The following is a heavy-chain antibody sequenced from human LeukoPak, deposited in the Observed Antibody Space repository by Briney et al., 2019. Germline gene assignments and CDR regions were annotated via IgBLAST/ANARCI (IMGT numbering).Heavy chain of an antibody. CDR2: IYYSGTT. J-gene: IGHJ5*02. Sequence: PSETLTLMCTVSGGSISSYYWSWIRQPPGKGLEWIGYIYYSGTTNYNPSLKSRVTTSVDTSKNQFSLKLSSVTAADTAVYYCARHDYRNWFDPWGQGTLVTVSS. CDR1: GGSISSYY. V-gene: IGHV4-59*08. D-gene: IGHD4-11*01. CDR3: ARHDYRNWFDP.